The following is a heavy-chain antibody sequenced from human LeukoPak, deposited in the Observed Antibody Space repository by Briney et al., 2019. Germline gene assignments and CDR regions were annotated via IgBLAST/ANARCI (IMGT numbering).Heavy chain of an antibody. CDR3: ARVQSYYDFWSGYRYYFDY. D-gene: IGHD3-3*01. J-gene: IGHJ4*02. CDR2: INHSGST. CDR1: GGSFSGYY. V-gene: IGHV4-34*01. Sequence: PSETLSLTCAVYGGSFSGYYWSWIRQPPGKGLEWIGEINHSGSTNYNPSLKSRVTISVDTSKNQFSLKLSSVTAADTAVYYCARVQSYYDFWSGYRYYFDYWGQGTLVTASS.